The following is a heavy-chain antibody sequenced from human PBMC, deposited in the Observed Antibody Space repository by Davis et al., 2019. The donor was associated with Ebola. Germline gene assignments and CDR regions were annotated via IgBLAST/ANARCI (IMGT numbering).Heavy chain of an antibody. CDR2: IIPILGIA. CDR1: GYTFTNYG. D-gene: IGHD6-13*01. CDR3: ARIDVRLQQLAQFDY. J-gene: IGHJ4*02. Sequence: SVKVSCKASGYTFTNYGITWVRQAPGQGLEWMGRIIPILGIANYAQKFQGRVTITADTSTSTAYMELRSLRSDDTALYYCARIDVRLQQLAQFDYWGQGTVVTVSS. V-gene: IGHV1-69*04.